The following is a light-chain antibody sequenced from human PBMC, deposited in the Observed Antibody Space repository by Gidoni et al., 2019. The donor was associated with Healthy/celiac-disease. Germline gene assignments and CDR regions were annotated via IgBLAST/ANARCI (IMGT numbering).Light chain of an antibody. Sequence: DIQMTQSPSPLSASVGDRVTITCRASQRISSCLAWYQQKPGKAPKLLIYNASSLESGVPSRFSGSGSGTEFTLTISSLQPEDFETYYCQQSNSYPGTFGRGTKVEIK. CDR2: NAS. CDR3: QQSNSYPGT. J-gene: IGKJ4*02. V-gene: IGKV1-5*03. CDR1: QRISSC.